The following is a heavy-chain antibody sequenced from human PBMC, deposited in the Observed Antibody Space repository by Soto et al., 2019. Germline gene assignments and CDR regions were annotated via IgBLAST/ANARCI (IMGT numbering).Heavy chain of an antibody. V-gene: IGHV3-23*01. CDR3: AKDRRAAAVFYYYYYYGMDV. CDR2: ISGSGGST. Sequence: AGGSLRLSCAASGFTFSSYAMSWVRQAPGKGLEWVSAISGSGGSTYYADSVKGRFTISRDNSKNTLYLQMNSLRAEDTAVYYCAKDRRAAAVFYYYYYYGMDVWGQGTTVTVSS. CDR1: GFTFSSYA. D-gene: IGHD6-13*01. J-gene: IGHJ6*02.